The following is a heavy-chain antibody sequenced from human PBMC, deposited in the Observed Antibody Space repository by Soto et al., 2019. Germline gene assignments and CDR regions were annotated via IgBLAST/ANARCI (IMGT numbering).Heavy chain of an antibody. CDR1: GFTFSGYA. V-gene: IGHV3-74*03. Sequence: PGGSLRLSCAASGFTFSGYAMSWVRQAPGKGLVWVSRINSEGSSTTYADSVKGRFTISRDNAKNTLYLQMNSLRAEDTALYYCARFPGGFWSGSRMLGHIWGQGTMVTVSS. J-gene: IGHJ3*02. CDR3: ARFPGGFWSGSRMLGHI. CDR2: INSEGSST. D-gene: IGHD3-3*01.